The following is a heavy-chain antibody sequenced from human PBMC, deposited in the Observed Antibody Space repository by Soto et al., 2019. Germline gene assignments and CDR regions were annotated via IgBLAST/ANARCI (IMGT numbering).Heavy chain of an antibody. CDR3: AREGSGYNF. J-gene: IGHJ1*01. CDR1: GGTFSSFG. V-gene: IGHV1-69*13. D-gene: IGHD5-12*01. CDR2: IIPVFGRP. Sequence: GASVKVSCKASGGTFSSFGISWVRQAPGQGLEWMGGIIPVFGRPNYAQRFRGRLTITADESTSTSYMELIDLGSEDTAVCYCAREGSGYNFWGQGTQVTVSS.